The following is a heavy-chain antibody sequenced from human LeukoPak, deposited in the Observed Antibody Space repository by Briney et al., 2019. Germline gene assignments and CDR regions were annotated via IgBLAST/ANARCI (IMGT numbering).Heavy chain of an antibody. Sequence: GGSLRLSCVASGFIFNNYWISWVRQAPGEGLEWVANIKQDGSEKYYVDSVKGRFTISRDNAKNSLYLQMNSLRAEDTAVYYCARQRRYCSGDNCYQRTFDYWGQGTLVTVSS. CDR3: ARQRRYCSGDNCYQRTFDY. J-gene: IGHJ4*02. CDR2: IKQDGSEK. CDR1: GFIFNNYW. D-gene: IGHD2-15*01. V-gene: IGHV3-7*01.